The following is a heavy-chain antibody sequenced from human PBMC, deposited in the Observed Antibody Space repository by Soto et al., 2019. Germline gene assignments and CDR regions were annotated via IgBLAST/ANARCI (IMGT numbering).Heavy chain of an antibody. J-gene: IGHJ3*02. CDR1: GGTFSSYA. D-gene: IGHD2-8*02. CDR2: IIPIFGTA. Sequence: SVKISCKTSGGTFSSYAISWVRQAPGQGLEWMGGIIPIFGTANYAQKFQGRVTITADESTSTAYMELSSLRSEDTAVYYCARDYWADPHAFDIWGQGTMVTVSS. CDR3: ARDYWADPHAFDI. V-gene: IGHV1-69*13.